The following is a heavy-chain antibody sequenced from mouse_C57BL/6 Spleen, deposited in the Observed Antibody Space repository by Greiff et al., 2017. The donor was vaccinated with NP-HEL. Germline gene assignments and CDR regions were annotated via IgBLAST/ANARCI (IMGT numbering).Heavy chain of an antibody. D-gene: IGHD6-1*01. CDR1: GYSITSDY. J-gene: IGHJ1*03. Sequence: EVKLQESGPGLVKPSQTLTLSCYATGYSITSDYWNWIRKFPGNKLEYMGYISYSGSTYYNPSIKSRMSITRDTSKNQYYLQLNSVTTEDTATYYCARSPTPYWYFDVWGTGTTVTVSS. CDR3: ARSPTPYWYFDV. V-gene: IGHV3-8*01. CDR2: ISYSGST.